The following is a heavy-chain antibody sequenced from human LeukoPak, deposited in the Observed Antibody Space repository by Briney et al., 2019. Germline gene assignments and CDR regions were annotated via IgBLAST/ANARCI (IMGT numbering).Heavy chain of an antibody. CDR3: ARDRGSYLFDY. D-gene: IGHD1-26*01. Sequence: PSETLSLTCTVSGGSISTYYWSWIRQPPGKGLEWIGYIYYSGSTNYNPSLKSRVTISVDTSKNQFSLKLSSVTAADTDVYYCARDRGSYLFDYWGQGTLVIVSS. CDR1: GGSISTYY. CDR2: IYYSGST. V-gene: IGHV4-59*01. J-gene: IGHJ4*02.